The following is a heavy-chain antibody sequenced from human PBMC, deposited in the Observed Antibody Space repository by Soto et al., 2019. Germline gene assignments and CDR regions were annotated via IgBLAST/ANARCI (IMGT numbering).Heavy chain of an antibody. J-gene: IGHJ5*02. Sequence: ASVKVSGKASGYTFTSYHMHCVRQAPGQGLEWMGIINPGGGSTSYVQKSHGRVTLTRDTSTSTVYMELSSLKSEDTAVYYCARPGGFGELSSWGQGTLVTVSS. V-gene: IGHV1-46*01. CDR3: ARPGGFGELSS. D-gene: IGHD3-10*01. CDR2: INPGGGST. CDR1: GYTFTSYH.